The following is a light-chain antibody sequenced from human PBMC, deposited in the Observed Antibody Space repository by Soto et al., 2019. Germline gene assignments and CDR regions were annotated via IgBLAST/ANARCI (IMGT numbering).Light chain of an antibody. CDR3: QQRSNWPPVIT. CDR2: DAS. CDR1: QSFSSY. V-gene: IGKV3-11*01. Sequence: EIVLTQSPATLSLSPGERATLSCRASQSFSSYLAWYQQKPGQAPRLLIYDASKRATGIPARFSGRGSGTDFTLPISSLEPEDFAVYYGQQRSNWPPVITFGQGTRLEIK. J-gene: IGKJ5*01.